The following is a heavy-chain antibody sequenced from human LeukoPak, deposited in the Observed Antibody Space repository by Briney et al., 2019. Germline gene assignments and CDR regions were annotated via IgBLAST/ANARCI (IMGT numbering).Heavy chain of an antibody. J-gene: IGHJ4*02. D-gene: IGHD4-17*01. V-gene: IGHV3-73*01. CDR1: GFTFSGSA. Sequence: GGSLRLSCAASGFTFSGSAMHWVRLASGKGLEWVGRIRSKANNYATAYAASVKGRFTISRDDSKNTAYLQMNSLKTEDSAVYYCTRDYGDPTFDYWGQRTLVTVSS. CDR2: IRSKANNYAT. CDR3: TRDYGDPTFDY.